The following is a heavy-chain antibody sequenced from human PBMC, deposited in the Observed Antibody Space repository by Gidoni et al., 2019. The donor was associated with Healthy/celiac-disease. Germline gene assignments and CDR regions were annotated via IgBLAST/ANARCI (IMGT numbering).Heavy chain of an antibody. CDR2: ISYDGSNK. CDR3: AKDNGPYFDY. CDR1: GFTFSSYG. V-gene: IGHV3-30*18. Sequence: QVQLVESGGGVVQPGRSLSLSCAASGFTFSSYGMHWVRQAPGKGLEWVAVISYDGSNKYYADSVKGRFTISRDNSKNTLYLQMNSLRAEDTAVYYCAKDNGPYFDYWGQGTLVTVSS. D-gene: IGHD4-17*01. J-gene: IGHJ4*02.